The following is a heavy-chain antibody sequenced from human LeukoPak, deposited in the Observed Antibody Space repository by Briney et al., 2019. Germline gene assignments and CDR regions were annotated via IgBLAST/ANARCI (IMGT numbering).Heavy chain of an antibody. D-gene: IGHD3-22*01. Sequence: GGSLRLSCAACGFTFSRNWMHWVRQTPGKGLVWVSRINSDGSTTTYADSVKGRFTISRDNAKNTLYLQMSSLRAEDTAVYFCARSERYYYDSSDYYAFDYWGRGTLVTVSS. J-gene: IGHJ4*02. V-gene: IGHV3-74*01. CDR2: INSDGSTT. CDR1: GFTFSRNW. CDR3: ARSERYYYDSSDYYAFDY.